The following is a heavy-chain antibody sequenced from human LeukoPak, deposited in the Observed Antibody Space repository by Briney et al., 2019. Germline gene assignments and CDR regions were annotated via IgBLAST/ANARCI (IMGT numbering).Heavy chain of an antibody. Sequence: SETLSLTCTVSGDSITSAGYYWTWVRQYPGKGLEWIGYIYNAGSTYYNQSLKSRVTTSLDTSKNQFSLRLSSVTAADTAVYYCARVVAATIYQFDHWGQGTLVTVSS. D-gene: IGHD2-15*01. V-gene: IGHV4-31*03. CDR3: ARVVAATIYQFDH. CDR1: GDSITSAGYY. CDR2: IYNAGST. J-gene: IGHJ4*02.